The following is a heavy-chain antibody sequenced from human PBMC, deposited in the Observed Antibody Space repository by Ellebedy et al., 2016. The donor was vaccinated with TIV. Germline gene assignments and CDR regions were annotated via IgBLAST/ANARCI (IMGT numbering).Heavy chain of an antibody. CDR1: GYTFTGYY. J-gene: IGHJ4*02. D-gene: IGHD4-11*01. Sequence: ASVKVSCKASGYTFTGYYMHWVRQAPGQGLEWMGWMNPNSGDINYAQKFQGRVTMTRDTSISTAYMEVSSLTSDDTAVYYCARDNYLGFGKSFHFDHWGQGTPVTVSS. CDR3: ARDNYLGFGKSFHFDH. CDR2: MNPNSGDI. V-gene: IGHV1-2*02.